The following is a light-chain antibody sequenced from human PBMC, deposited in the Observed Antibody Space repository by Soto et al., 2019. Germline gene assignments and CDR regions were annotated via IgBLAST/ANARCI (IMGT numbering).Light chain of an antibody. CDR3: QQYGSSPPYT. Sequence: EVVLTQSPGTLSLSPGERATLSCRASENVSNNYLAWYQQKPGQAPRLLIFGSSDRAAGIPDRFSGSGSGTDFTLTIRRLEPEDFAVYYCQQYGSSPPYTFGQGTKLEIK. CDR2: GSS. V-gene: IGKV3-20*01. CDR1: ENVSNNY. J-gene: IGKJ2*01.